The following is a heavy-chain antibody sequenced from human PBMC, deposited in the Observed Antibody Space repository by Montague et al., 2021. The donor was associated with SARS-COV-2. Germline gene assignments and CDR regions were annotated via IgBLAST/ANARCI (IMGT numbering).Heavy chain of an antibody. J-gene: IGHJ6*02. CDR1: GGSISSGSNY. D-gene: IGHD3-9*01. Sequence: TLSLTCTVSGGSISSGSNYWSWIRQPAGKGLEWIGRIYARGSTNYNPSLESRVTISIDTSKNQFSLKLNSVTAADTAVYYCARDGVLRYFDWLGDRYGMDVWGQGTTVTVSS. CDR3: ARDGVLRYFDWLGDRYGMDV. V-gene: IGHV4-61*02. CDR2: IYARGST.